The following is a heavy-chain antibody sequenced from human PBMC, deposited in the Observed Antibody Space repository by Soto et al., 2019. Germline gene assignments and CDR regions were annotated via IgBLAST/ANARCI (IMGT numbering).Heavy chain of an antibody. V-gene: IGHV3-7*01. CDR2: INPAGNVQ. CDR1: GLTFSISW. Sequence: EVQLVESGGGLVQPGESLRLSCTASGLTFSISWMTWVRQAPGEGLEWVSNINPAGNVQHYADSVNERFTISRDNAKNSLFLQMSGLRVEDTAVYYCATANTPYAFDMWGQGTMVTVSS. J-gene: IGHJ3*02. CDR3: ATANTPYAFDM.